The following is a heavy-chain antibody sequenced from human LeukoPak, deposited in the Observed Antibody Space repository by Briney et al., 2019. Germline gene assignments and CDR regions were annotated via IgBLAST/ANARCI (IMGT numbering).Heavy chain of an antibody. J-gene: IGHJ4*02. Sequence: PSETLSLTCTVSGGSISSYYWNWIRQPPGKGLEWIGYIYYSVSTNYNPSLKSRVTISVDTSKNQFSLKLSSVTAADTAVYFCARQLRGEAVAGHLQPFDYWGQGTLVTVSS. CDR1: GGSISSYY. CDR3: ARQLRGEAVAGHLQPFDY. CDR2: IYYSVST. D-gene: IGHD6-19*01. V-gene: IGHV4-59*08.